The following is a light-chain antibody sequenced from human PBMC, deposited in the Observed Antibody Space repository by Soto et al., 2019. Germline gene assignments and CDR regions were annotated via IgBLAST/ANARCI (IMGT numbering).Light chain of an antibody. CDR1: QSVSSS. V-gene: IGKV3-15*01. Sequence: ETVMTQSPATLSVSPGERATLSCRASQSVSSSLAWYQQKPGQAPRLLIYGASTRATGIPARFSGSGSGTEFTLTISSLQSEDFAVYYCQQYNNWPALTFGGGTKVEIK. CDR3: QQYNNWPALT. CDR2: GAS. J-gene: IGKJ4*01.